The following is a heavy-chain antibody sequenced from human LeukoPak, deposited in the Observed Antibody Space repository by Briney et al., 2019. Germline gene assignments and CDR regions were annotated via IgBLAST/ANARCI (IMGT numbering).Heavy chain of an antibody. CDR2: ISGSSSDI. J-gene: IGHJ4*02. Sequence: GGSLRLSCAASGFTFSSYSMNWVRQAPGKGLEWVSSISGSSSDIYYADSVKGRFTISRDNSKNSLYLQVKSLRAEDTALYYCARRGYHDYSGFDYWGQGTLVTVSS. CDR3: ARRGYHDYSGFDY. D-gene: IGHD1-26*01. CDR1: GFTFSSYS. V-gene: IGHV3-21*01.